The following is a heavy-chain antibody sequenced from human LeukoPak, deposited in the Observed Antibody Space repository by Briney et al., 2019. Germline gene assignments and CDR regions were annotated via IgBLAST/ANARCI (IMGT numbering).Heavy chain of an antibody. Sequence: SETLSLTCAVYGGSFSGYYWSWIRHPPGKGLEWIGEINHSGSTNYNPSLKRRVSISVDTSKNKFSLKQSSVTAADTAVYYCARRRGYSVFDYWGQGTLVTVSS. CDR1: GGSFSGYY. CDR3: ARRRGYSVFDY. J-gene: IGHJ4*02. CDR2: INHSGST. V-gene: IGHV4-34*01. D-gene: IGHD5-18*01.